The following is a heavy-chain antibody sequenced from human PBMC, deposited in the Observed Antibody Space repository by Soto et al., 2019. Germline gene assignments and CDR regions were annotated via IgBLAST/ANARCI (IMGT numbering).Heavy chain of an antibody. J-gene: IGHJ4*02. V-gene: IGHV3-66*01. Sequence: EVQLVESGGGLVQPGGSLRLSCAASGFTVSSNYMNWVRQAPGKGLEWVSVIYSGVSTYYADSVKGRFTISRDNSKNTVYLQMNTLRAEDTAVYYWEGGWWAHFDYWGQGTLVTVSS. D-gene: IGHD2-15*01. CDR1: GFTVSSNY. CDR3: EGGWWAHFDY. CDR2: IYSGVST.